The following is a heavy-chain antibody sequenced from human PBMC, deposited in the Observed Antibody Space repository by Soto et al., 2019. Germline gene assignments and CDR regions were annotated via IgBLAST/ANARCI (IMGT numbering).Heavy chain of an antibody. CDR2: INTGNGNT. CDR3: AKADARLWELLSDS. CDR1: GYTFSTSA. J-gene: IGHJ4*02. Sequence: QGQLVQSGAEVKKPAASVKVSCTASGYTFSTSALHWLRQAPGQRLAWMGWINTGNGNTKSSQKFQGRVTISRDTSASTAYMELSNLRSEDTAVYDCAKADARLWELLSDSWGQGTRVTVSS. V-gene: IGHV1-3*04. D-gene: IGHD1-26*01.